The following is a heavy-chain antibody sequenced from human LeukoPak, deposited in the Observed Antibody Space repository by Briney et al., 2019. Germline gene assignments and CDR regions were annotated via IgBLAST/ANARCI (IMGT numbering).Heavy chain of an antibody. CDR3: ARVDYTKRLWFGELSYYYYYGMDV. V-gene: IGHV3-33*01. Sequence: PGRSLGLSCAASGFTFSSYGMHWVRQAPGKGLEWVAVIWYDGSNKYYADSVKGRFTISRDNSKNTLYLQMNSLRAEDTAVYYCARVDYTKRLWFGELSYYYYYGMDVWGQGTTVTVSS. D-gene: IGHD3-10*01. CDR2: IWYDGSNK. CDR1: GFTFSSYG. J-gene: IGHJ6*02.